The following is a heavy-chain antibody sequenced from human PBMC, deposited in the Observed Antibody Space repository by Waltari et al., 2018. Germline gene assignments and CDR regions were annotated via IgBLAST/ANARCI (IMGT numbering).Heavy chain of an antibody. CDR2: IYYSGST. V-gene: IGHV4-59*01. D-gene: IGHD2-2*02. Sequence: QVQLQESGPGLVKPSETLSLTCTVPGGSISSYYWSWIRQPPGKGLEWIGYIYYSGSTNYNPSLKSRVTISVDTSKNQFSLKLSSVTAADTAVYYCARSIDTQTPSIDYWGQGTLVTVSS. J-gene: IGHJ4*02. CDR1: GGSISSYY. CDR3: ARSIDTQTPSIDY.